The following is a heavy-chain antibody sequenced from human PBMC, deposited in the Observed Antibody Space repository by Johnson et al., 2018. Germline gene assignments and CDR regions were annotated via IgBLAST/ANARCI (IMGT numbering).Heavy chain of an antibody. CDR1: GFTFDDYA. J-gene: IGHJ1*01. D-gene: IGHD2-21*02. Sequence: VQLVESGGGLVQXGRSLRLSCAASGFTFDDYAMHWVRQAPGKGLEWVSGINWNNGNVGYADSVKGRFTISRDNAKNSLYLQMNRLRAEDTAVYYCARFGAFCGGDCSSFQHWGQGTLVTVST. CDR2: INWNNGNV. CDR3: ARFGAFCGGDCSSFQH. V-gene: IGHV3-9*01.